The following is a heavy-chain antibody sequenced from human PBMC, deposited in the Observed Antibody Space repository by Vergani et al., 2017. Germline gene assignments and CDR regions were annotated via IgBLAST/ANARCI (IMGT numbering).Heavy chain of an antibody. CDR2: IWYDGSNK. D-gene: IGHD1-20*01. V-gene: IGHV3-33*01. Sequence: QVQLVESGGGVVQPGRSLRLSCAASGFTFSSYGMHWVRQAPGKGLEWVAVIWYDGSNKYYADSVKGRFTISRDNSKYTLYLQMKSLRAEDTAVYYCARVSTPLSNWKNWFDPWGQGTLVTVSS. J-gene: IGHJ5*02. CDR3: ARVSTPLSNWKNWFDP. CDR1: GFTFSSYG.